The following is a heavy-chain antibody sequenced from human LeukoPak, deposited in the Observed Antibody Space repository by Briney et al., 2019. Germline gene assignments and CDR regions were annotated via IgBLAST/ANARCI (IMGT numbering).Heavy chain of an antibody. CDR2: VNTVSSYI. Sequence: PGGSLRLSCAASGFVFSSYSFNRVRQAPGKGLEWVASVNTVSSYIYYADSVRGRFTISRDNAKNSVLLQMNSLRAEDMAMYYCVRLRRNSDSSGYFYYYDNWGQGTLVTVSS. CDR3: VRLRRNSDSSGYFYYYDN. CDR1: GFVFSSYS. J-gene: IGHJ4*02. D-gene: IGHD3-22*01. V-gene: IGHV3-21*01.